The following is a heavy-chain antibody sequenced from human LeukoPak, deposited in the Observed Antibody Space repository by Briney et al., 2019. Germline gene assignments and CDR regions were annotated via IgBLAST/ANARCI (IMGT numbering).Heavy chain of an antibody. CDR2: IYYSGST. V-gene: IGHV4-39*01. J-gene: IGHJ5*02. CDR3: ARYSSSSGWFDP. Sequence: SETLSLTCTVSGGSISSSSYYWGWIRQPPGKGLEWIGSIYYSGSTYYNPSLKSRVTISVDTSKNQFSLRLRSVTAADTSVYYCARYSSSSGWFDPWGQGTLVTVSS. D-gene: IGHD6-6*01. CDR1: GGSISSSSYY.